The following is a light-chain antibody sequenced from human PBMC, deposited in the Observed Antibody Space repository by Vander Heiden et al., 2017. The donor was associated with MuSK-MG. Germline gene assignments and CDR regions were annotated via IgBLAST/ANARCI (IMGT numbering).Light chain of an antibody. CDR2: SAS. CDR3: QQTDGLPHT. J-gene: IGKJ3*01. Sequence: DIHLTQSPSSLSASIGDTITITCRASQSVLTYLNWYQQKPGKAPNIVIYSASNLQGGVPSSFSGSGSVTDFTLTIRKLRPEDFGTYYCQQTDGLPHTFGHGTQVEVK. CDR1: QSVLTY. V-gene: IGKV1-39*01.